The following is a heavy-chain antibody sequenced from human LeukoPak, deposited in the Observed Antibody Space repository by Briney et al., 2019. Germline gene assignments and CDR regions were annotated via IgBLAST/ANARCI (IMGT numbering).Heavy chain of an antibody. D-gene: IGHD3-22*01. CDR1: GFTFSSYG. Sequence: GGSLRLSCAASGFTFSSYGMHWVRQAPGKGLEWVAVISYDGSNKYYADSVKGRFTISRDNSKNTLYLQMNSLRAEDTAVYYCARGCHYYDSSGPDAFDIWGQGTMVTVSS. CDR3: ARGCHYYDSSGPDAFDI. CDR2: ISYDGSNK. V-gene: IGHV3-30*19. J-gene: IGHJ3*02.